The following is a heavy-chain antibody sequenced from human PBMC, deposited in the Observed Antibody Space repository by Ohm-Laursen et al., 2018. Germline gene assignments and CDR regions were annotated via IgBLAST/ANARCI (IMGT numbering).Heavy chain of an antibody. J-gene: IGHJ5*02. CDR2: ISWNSGSI. D-gene: IGHD2-21*01. Sequence: SLRLSCAASGFTFDDYAMHWVRQAPGKGLEWVSGISWNSGSIGYADSVKGRFTISRDNSKNTLYLQMNSLRAEDTAVYYCARGIEGFDPWGQGTLVTVSS. CDR1: GFTFDDYA. V-gene: IGHV3-9*01. CDR3: ARGIEGFDP.